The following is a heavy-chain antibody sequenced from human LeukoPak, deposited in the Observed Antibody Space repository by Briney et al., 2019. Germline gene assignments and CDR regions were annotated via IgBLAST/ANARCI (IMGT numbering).Heavy chain of an antibody. CDR3: ARGQYYYDSSGYYSY. D-gene: IGHD3-22*01. V-gene: IGHV3-33*01. CDR2: IWYDGSNK. Sequence: PGGSLRLSCAASGFTFSSYGMHWVRQAPGKGLEWVAVIWYDGSNKYYADSVKGRFTISRDNSKNTLYLQMNSLRAEDTAVYYCARGQYYYDSSGYYSYWGQGTLVTVSS. CDR1: GFTFSSYG. J-gene: IGHJ4*02.